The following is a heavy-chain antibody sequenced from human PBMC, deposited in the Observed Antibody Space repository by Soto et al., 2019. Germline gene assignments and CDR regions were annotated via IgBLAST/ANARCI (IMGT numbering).Heavy chain of an antibody. Sequence: SETLSLTCTVSGDSISTYYWSWIRQPPGKGLEWIGYVYYDGTSKYNPSLKSRVAISADTSKNQVSLELTSVTAADTAVYYCARHFTSNCLCDYWGQGTLVTVSS. CDR1: GDSISTYY. D-gene: IGHD6-13*01. J-gene: IGHJ4*02. CDR2: VYYDGTS. V-gene: IGHV4-59*08. CDR3: ARHFTSNCLCDY.